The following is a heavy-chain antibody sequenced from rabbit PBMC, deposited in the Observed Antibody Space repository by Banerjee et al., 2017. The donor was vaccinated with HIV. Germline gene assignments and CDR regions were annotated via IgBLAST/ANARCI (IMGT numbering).Heavy chain of an antibody. J-gene: IGHJ4*01. CDR1: GIDFNNKYF. V-gene: IGHV1S45*01. CDR2: IYPDSGST. Sequence: QEQLEESGGDLVKPEGSLTLTCTASGIDFNNKYFMCWVRQAPGKGLERIGCIYPDSGSTYYASWAKGRFTISKTSSTTVDLKVTSLTAADTATYFCARHFGSGYVGFNFWGPGTLVTVS. CDR3: ARHFGSGYVGFNF. D-gene: IGHD6-1*01.